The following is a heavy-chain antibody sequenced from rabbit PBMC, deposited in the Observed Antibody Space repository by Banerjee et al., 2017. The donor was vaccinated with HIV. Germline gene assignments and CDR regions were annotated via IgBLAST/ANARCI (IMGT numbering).Heavy chain of an antibody. Sequence: QSLEESGGDLVKPGASLTLTCTASGFSFSISYYIWWVRQAPGKGLEWIACIGTSSGTTYYASWAKGRFTISKTSTTVTLQMTSLTAADTATYFCARDSLSGYHLNLWGQGTLVTVS. CDR1: GFSFSISYY. D-gene: IGHD1-1*01. CDR3: ARDSLSGYHLNL. CDR2: IGTSSGTT. V-gene: IGHV1S40*01. J-gene: IGHJ4*01.